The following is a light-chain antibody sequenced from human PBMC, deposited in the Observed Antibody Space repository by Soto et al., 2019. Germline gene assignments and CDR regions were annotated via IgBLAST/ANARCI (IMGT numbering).Light chain of an antibody. CDR3: QQRSDWPRIT. J-gene: IGKJ4*01. V-gene: IGKV3-15*01. Sequence: ETMMTQSPDTLSVSLGERATLSCRASQSLRSSLAWYQQKPGQAPRLLIYDASTRATGIPARFSGSGSGTDFTLTISGLQSEDFAVYYCQQRSDWPRITFGGGTKVDIK. CDR2: DAS. CDR1: QSLRSS.